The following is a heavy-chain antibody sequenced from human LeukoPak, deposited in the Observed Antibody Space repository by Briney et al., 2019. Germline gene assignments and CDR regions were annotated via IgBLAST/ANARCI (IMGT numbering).Heavy chain of an antibody. CDR1: GYSISSGYF. CDR2: IYHSGTT. V-gene: IGHV4-38-2*01. CDR3: ARPPDHRDYGAAFDW. J-gene: IGHJ4*02. D-gene: IGHD4-17*01. Sequence: PSETLSLTCAVSGYSISSGYFWGWIRQPPGKGLEWIGSIYHSGTTCYNPSLKSRVTISVDTAKNQFSLRLNSVTAADTAVYYCARPPDHRDYGAAFDWWGQGTLVTVSS.